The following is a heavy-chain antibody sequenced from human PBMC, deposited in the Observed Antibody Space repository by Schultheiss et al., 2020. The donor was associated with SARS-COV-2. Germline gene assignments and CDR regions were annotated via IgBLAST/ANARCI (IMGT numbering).Heavy chain of an antibody. D-gene: IGHD3-3*01. V-gene: IGHV1-2*02. CDR3: ARSTPTYYDFWSGNSYFDY. CDR1: GYTFTGYY. Sequence: ASVKVSCKASGYTFTGYYMHWVRQAPGQGLEWMGWINPNSGGTNYAQKFQGRVTMTRDTSISTAYMELSRLRSDDTAVYYCARSTPTYYDFWSGNSYFDYWGQGTLVTVSS. J-gene: IGHJ4*02. CDR2: INPNSGGT.